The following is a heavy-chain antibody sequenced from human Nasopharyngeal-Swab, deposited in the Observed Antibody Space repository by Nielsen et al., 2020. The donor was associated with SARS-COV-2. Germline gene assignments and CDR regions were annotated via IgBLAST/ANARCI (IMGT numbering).Heavy chain of an antibody. Sequence: GESLKISCAASGFSFNMYTMNWVRQAPGNGLEWVSAISSSGDYIYYAPSVKGRFTVSRDNAKNSFYLQMNSLRAEDTAVYYCARDTPAMFAYWGRGTLVTVSS. J-gene: IGHJ4*02. V-gene: IGHV3-21*01. CDR2: ISSSGDYI. CDR1: GFSFNMYT. CDR3: ARDTPAMFAY.